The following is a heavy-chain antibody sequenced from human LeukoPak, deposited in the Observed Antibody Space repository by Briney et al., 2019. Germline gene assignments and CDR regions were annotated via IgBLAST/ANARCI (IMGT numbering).Heavy chain of an antibody. CDR3: ARDRYGDGYND. J-gene: IGHJ4*02. D-gene: IGHD5-24*01. Sequence: SETLSLTCAVYGGSFSGYYWSWIRQPPGKGLEWIGEIKHSGSTNYNPSLKSRVTISVDTSKNQFSLKLSSVTAADTAVYYCARDRYGDGYNDWGQGTLVTVSS. CDR2: IKHSGST. V-gene: IGHV4-34*01. CDR1: GGSFSGYY.